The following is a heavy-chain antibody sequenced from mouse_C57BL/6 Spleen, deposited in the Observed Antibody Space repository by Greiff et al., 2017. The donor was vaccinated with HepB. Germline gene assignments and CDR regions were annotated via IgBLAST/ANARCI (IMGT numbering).Heavy chain of an antibody. CDR3: ARPSYYYGSSLDY. CDR2: IYPGDGDT. J-gene: IGHJ2*01. V-gene: IGHV1-82*01. Sequence: QVQLQQSGPELVKPGASVKISCKASGYAFSSSWMNWVKQRPGKGLEWIGRIYPGDGDTNYNGKFKGKATLTADKSSSTAYMQLSSLTSEDSAVYFCARPSYYYGSSLDYWGQGTTLTVSS. CDR1: GYAFSSSW. D-gene: IGHD1-1*01.